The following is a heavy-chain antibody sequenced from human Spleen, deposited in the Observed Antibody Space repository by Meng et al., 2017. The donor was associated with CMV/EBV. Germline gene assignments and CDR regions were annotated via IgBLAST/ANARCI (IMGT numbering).Heavy chain of an antibody. J-gene: IGHJ4*02. V-gene: IGHV4-39*07. Sequence: SETLSLTCTVSGGSISSTTYYWGWIRHPQGKGLEWIGSIHYTGSPYYNPSLKSRVTISVDTSKNYFSLRLSSLTAADTAVYYCARDRTTYFDYWGQGTLVTVSS. CDR1: GGSISSTTYY. D-gene: IGHD1-7*01. CDR3: ARDRTTYFDY. CDR2: IHYTGSP.